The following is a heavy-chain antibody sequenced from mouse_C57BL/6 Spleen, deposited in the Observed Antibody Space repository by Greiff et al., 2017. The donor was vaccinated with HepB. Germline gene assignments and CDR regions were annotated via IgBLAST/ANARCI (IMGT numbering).Heavy chain of an antibody. Sequence: EVHLVESGGGLVKPGGSLKLSCAASGFTFSDYGMHWVRQAPEKGLEWVAYISSGSSTIYYADTVKGRFTISRDNAKNTLFLQMTSLRSEDTAMYYCANIYYDYDGFAYWGQGTLVTVSA. CDR2: ISSGSSTI. CDR3: ANIYYDYDGFAY. D-gene: IGHD2-4*01. CDR1: GFTFSDYG. V-gene: IGHV5-17*01. J-gene: IGHJ3*01.